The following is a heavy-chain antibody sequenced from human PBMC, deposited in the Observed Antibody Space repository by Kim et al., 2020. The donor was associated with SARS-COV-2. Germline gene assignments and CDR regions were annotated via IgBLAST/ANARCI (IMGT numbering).Heavy chain of an antibody. CDR2: LYTGGGT. D-gene: IGHD3-22*01. V-gene: IGHV3-53*01. CDR3: ARVEWQWLLDY. CDR1: GFTVGHNY. J-gene: IGHJ4*02. Sequence: GESLKISCAASGFTVGHNYMAWVRLTSGKGLEWVALLYTGGGTLYADSVKGRFTISRDNSKNTVHLQMDSLRAEDTALYFCARVEWQWLLDYWGQGTLVSVS.